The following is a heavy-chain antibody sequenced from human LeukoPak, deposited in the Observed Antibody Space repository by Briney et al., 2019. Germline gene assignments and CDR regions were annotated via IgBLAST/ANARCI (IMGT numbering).Heavy chain of an antibody. CDR3: ARGVTGTTLLYYYYYMDV. V-gene: IGHV4-34*01. Sequence: GSLRLSCTVSGFTVSINSMSWIRQPPGKGLEWIGEINHSGSTNYNPSLKSRVTISVDTSKNQFSLKLSSVTAADTAVYYCARGVTGTTLLYYYYYMDVWGKGTTVTVSS. CDR1: GFTVSINS. CDR2: INHSGST. J-gene: IGHJ6*03. D-gene: IGHD1-7*01.